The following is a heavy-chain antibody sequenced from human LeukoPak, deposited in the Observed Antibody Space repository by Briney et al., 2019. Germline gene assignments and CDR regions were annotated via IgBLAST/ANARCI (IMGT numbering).Heavy chain of an antibody. Sequence: PSETLSLTCTVSGGSISSGDYYWSWIRQPPGKGLEWIGYIYYSGSTYYNPSLESRVTISVDTSKNQFSLKLTSVTAADTAVYYCARITGTTFFWFDPWGQGTLVTVSS. V-gene: IGHV4-30-4*08. D-gene: IGHD1-7*01. CDR2: IYYSGST. J-gene: IGHJ5*02. CDR3: ARITGTTFFWFDP. CDR1: GGSISSGDYY.